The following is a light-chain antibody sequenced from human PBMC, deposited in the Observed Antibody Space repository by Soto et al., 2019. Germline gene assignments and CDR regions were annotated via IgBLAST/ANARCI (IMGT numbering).Light chain of an antibody. CDR1: SSDVGGYNY. V-gene: IGLV2-14*01. CDR3: SSYTSSSTLGV. Sequence: QSALTQPASVSGSPGQSITISCTGTSSDVGGYNYVSWYQQHPGKAPKLMIYEVSNRPSGVSNRFSGSKSGNTASLTISGLQAEDEDDYYCSSYTSSSTLGVFVGGTKLTVL. CDR2: EVS. J-gene: IGLJ3*02.